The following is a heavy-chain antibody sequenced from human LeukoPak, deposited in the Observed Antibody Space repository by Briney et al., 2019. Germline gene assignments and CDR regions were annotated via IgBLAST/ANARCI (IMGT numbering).Heavy chain of an antibody. V-gene: IGHV3-64D*06. J-gene: IGHJ5*02. CDR1: GTAFRTYA. Sequence: RGGSLRLSCSASGTAFRTYAMHWVRQPPGKGLYYVSAISINGGSTYYADSVRGRFTISRDNSKNTLFLQMSSLRPDDTAVYYCVRTYDENPLGWFDPWGQETLVPVSS. D-gene: IGHD5-12*01. CDR2: ISINGGST. CDR3: VRTYDENPLGWFDP.